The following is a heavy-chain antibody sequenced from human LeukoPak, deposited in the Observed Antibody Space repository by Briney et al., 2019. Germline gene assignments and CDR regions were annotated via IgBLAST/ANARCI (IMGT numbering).Heavy chain of an antibody. V-gene: IGHV3-21*01. CDR3: TRDIYPLLSGYGMDV. CDR1: GFTFSSYS. Sequence: GGSPRLSCAASGFTFSSYSMNWVRQAPGKGLEWVSSISSGGTYIYYADSVKGRFTISRDNAKNSLYLQMNSLRAEDTAVYFCTRDIYPLLSGYGMDVWGQGTTVIVSS. CDR2: ISSGGTYI. J-gene: IGHJ6*02. D-gene: IGHD1-26*01.